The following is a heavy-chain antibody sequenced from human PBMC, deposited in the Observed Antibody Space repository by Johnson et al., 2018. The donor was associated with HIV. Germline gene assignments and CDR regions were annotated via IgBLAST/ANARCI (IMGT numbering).Heavy chain of an antibody. CDR3: AKGGPDAFDI. J-gene: IGHJ3*02. CDR2: ISYDGSNK. V-gene: IGHV3-30*18. CDR1: GFTFSTYG. Sequence: QVQLVESGGGVVQPGGSLTLSCAASGFTFSTYGMHWVRQAPGKWLEWVAVISYDGSNKYYADSVKGRFTISRDNSKNTLYLQMNSLRAEDTAVYYCAKGGPDAFDIWGRGTMVTVSS. D-gene: IGHD1-26*01.